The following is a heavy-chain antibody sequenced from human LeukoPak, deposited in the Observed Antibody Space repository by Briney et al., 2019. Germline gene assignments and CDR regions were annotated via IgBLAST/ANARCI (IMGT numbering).Heavy chain of an antibody. J-gene: IGHJ4*02. CDR1: GGSISSYY. V-gene: IGHV4-59*01. CDR2: IYYSGST. D-gene: IGHD2-2*01. CDR3: ARETDSTLFDY. Sequence: SETLSLTCTVSGGSISSYYWSWIRQPPGKGLEWIGYIYYSGSTNYNPSLKSRVTISVDTSKNQFSLKLSSVTAADTAVYYCARETDSTLFDYWGQGTLVTVSS.